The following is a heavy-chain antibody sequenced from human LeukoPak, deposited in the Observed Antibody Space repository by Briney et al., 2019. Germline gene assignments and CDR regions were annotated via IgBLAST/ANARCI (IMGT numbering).Heavy chain of an antibody. CDR1: GYIFTDYG. J-gene: IGHJ4*02. D-gene: IGHD6-19*01. CDR3: ARDKAAVAGQTFDY. CDR2: VSPYNGDT. Sequence: ASVKVSCKTSGYIFTDYGINWVRQAPGHGLEWMGWVSPYNGDTKYEQKFQGRVTLTTDTSTSTAYMELRSLRSDDTAVYYCARDKAAVAGQTFDYWGQGTLVTVSS. V-gene: IGHV1-18*01.